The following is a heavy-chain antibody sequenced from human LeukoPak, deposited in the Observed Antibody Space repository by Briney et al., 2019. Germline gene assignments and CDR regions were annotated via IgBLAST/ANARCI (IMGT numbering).Heavy chain of an antibody. J-gene: IGHJ4*02. CDR2: IQEDGSEK. CDR1: GFTFRNYW. CDR3: ARIRPSYYFDY. Sequence: GGSLRLSCVVSGFTFRNYWMSWVRQAPGKGLEWVANIQEDGSEKYYVDSVKGRFTISRDNARNSLSLQMNSLRVEDTAVYYCARIRPSYYFDYWGQGTLVTVSS. V-gene: IGHV3-7*04. D-gene: IGHD6-6*01.